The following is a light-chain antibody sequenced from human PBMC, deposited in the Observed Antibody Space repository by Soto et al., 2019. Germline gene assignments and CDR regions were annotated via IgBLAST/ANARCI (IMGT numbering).Light chain of an antibody. CDR2: DVT. J-gene: IGLJ2*01. CDR3: CSNAGSYTWV. CDR1: SSDVGGYNY. Sequence: QSALTQPRSMSGSPGQSVTISCTGSSSDVGGYNYVSWYQHHPGKAPKLMIYDVTKRPSGVPDRFSGSKSGNTASLTISGLQAEDEADYYCCSNAGSYTWVFGGGTKLTVL. V-gene: IGLV2-11*01.